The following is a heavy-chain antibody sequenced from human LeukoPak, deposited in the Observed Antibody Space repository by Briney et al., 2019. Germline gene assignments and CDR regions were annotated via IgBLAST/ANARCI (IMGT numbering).Heavy chain of an antibody. D-gene: IGHD5-18*01. Sequence: GESLTISCTGSGYIFTSYWIGWVRQMPGKGLEWMGVIYPGDSDTRYRPSFQGQVTISADKSISTAYLQWSSLKASDTAMYYCARGGTTMVPDNWGQGTLVTVSS. CDR3: ARGGTTMVPDN. J-gene: IGHJ4*02. CDR1: GYIFTSYW. V-gene: IGHV5-51*01. CDR2: IYPGDSDT.